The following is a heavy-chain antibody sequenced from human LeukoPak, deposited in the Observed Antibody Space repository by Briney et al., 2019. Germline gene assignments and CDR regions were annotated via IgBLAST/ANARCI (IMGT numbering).Heavy chain of an antibody. Sequence: SETLSLTCTVSGGSISSSTYYWGWIRQPPGKGLEWIGSIYYSGSTYYNPSLKSRVTISVDTSKNHFSLKLSSVTAADTAVYYCARRDYDSSGYYSLNYFDYWGQGTLVTVSS. CDR1: GGSISSSTYY. J-gene: IGHJ4*02. CDR2: IYYSGST. D-gene: IGHD3-22*01. V-gene: IGHV4-39*02. CDR3: ARRDYDSSGYYSLNYFDY.